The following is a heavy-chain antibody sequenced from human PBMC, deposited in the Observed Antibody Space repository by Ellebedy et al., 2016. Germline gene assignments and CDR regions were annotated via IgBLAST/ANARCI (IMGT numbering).Heavy chain of an antibody. CDR1: GYTFTSYG. CDR3: ARGPKYYGSGSPDY. D-gene: IGHD3-10*01. V-gene: IGHV1-18*01. CDR2: ISAYNGNT. J-gene: IGHJ4*02. Sequence: ASVKVSCXASGYTFTSYGISWVRQAPGQGLEWMGWISAYNGNTNYAQKLQGRVTMTTDTSTSTAYMELRSLRSDDTAVYYCARGPKYYGSGSPDYWGQGTLATVSS.